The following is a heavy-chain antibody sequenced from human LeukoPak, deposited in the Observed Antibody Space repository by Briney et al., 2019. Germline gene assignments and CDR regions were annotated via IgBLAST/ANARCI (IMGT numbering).Heavy chain of an antibody. J-gene: IGHJ6*02. CDR2: INSDGSST. CDR3: ARLNEPPPYYDFRSGYYPSLYYYYGMDV. Sequence: GGSLRLSCAASGFTFSSYWMHWVRQAAGKGLVWVSRINSDGSSTSYADSVKGRFTISRDNAKNTLYLQMNSLRAEDTAVYYCARLNEPPPYYDFRSGYYPSLYYYYGMDVWGQGTTVTVSS. V-gene: IGHV3-74*01. D-gene: IGHD3-3*01. CDR1: GFTFSSYW.